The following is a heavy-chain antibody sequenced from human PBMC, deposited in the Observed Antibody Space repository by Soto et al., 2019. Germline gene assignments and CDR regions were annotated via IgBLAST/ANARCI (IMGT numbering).Heavy chain of an antibody. CDR3: ARGYCSSTSCYVFSGDYFDY. CDR2: INPNSGGT. V-gene: IGHV1-2*04. J-gene: IGHJ4*02. D-gene: IGHD2-2*01. CDR1: GYTFTGYY. Sequence: QVQLVQSGAEVKKPGASVKVSCKASGYTFTGYYMHWVRQAPGQGLEWMGWINPNSGGTNYAQKFQGWVTMTRDTSISKAYMELSRLRSDDTAVYYCARGYCSSTSCYVFSGDYFDYWGQGTLVTVSS.